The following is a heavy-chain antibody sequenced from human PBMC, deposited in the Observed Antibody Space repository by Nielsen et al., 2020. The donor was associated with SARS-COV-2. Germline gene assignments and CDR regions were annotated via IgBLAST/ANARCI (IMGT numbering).Heavy chain of an antibody. D-gene: IGHD5-24*01. CDR1: RNYA. CDR3: AREGRKLPLDY. J-gene: IGHJ4*02. V-gene: IGHV3-23*01. Sequence: GGSLRLSCAASRNYAMSWVRQAPGKGLEWVSAISYSGETTYYADSVKGRFTVSRDNSKNTLYLQMNSLRVEDTAVYYCAREGRKLPLDYWGQGTLVTVSS. CDR2: ISYSGETT.